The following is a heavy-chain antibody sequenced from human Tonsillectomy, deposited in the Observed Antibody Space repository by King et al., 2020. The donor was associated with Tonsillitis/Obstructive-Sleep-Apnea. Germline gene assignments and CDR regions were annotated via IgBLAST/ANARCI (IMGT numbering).Heavy chain of an antibody. CDR3: ASEYLTRDYDFWRGYPGYYYYYGIDV. J-gene: IGHJ6*02. V-gene: IGHV3-30*04. D-gene: IGHD3-3*01. CDR1: GFTFSSYA. Sequence: VQLVESGGGVVQPGRSLRLSCAASGFTFSSYAMHWVRQAPGKGLEWVAVISYDGSNKYYADSVKGRFTISRDNSKNTLYLQMNSLGAEDTAVYYCASEYLTRDYDFWRGYPGYYYYYGIDVWGQGTTVTVSS. CDR2: ISYDGSNK.